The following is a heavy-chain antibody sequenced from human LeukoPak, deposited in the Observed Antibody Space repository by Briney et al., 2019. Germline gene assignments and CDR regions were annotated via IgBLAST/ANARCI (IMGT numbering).Heavy chain of an antibody. V-gene: IGHV4-59*01. D-gene: IGHD3-22*01. CDR3: ARDQYYYDSSGYYSDAFDI. CDR2: IYYGGST. Sequence: PSETLSLTCTVSGGSISSYYWSWIRQPPGKGLEWIGYIYYGGSTNYNPSLKSRVTISVDTSKNQFSLKLSSVTTADTAVYYCARDQYYYDSSGYYSDAFDIWGQGTMVTVSS. J-gene: IGHJ3*02. CDR1: GGSISSYY.